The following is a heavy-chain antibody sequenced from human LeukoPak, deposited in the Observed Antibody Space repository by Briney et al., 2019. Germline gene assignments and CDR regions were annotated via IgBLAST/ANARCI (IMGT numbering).Heavy chain of an antibody. CDR1: GFTFSDYY. CDR3: ARARGHYYDSGGYYLEVLDY. V-gene: IGHV3-11*01. CDR2: ISSSGSTI. J-gene: IGHJ4*02. Sequence: GGSLRLSCAASGFTFSDYYMSWIRQAPGKGLEWVSYISSSGSTIYYADSVKGRFTISRDNAKNSLYLQMNSLRAEDTAVYYCARARGHYYDSGGYYLEVLDYWGQGTLVTVSS. D-gene: IGHD3-22*01.